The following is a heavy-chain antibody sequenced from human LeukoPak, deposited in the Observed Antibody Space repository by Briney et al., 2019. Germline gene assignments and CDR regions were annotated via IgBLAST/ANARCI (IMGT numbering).Heavy chain of an antibody. J-gene: IGHJ4*02. CDR3: AREPPGPRYKTVAADNHYDY. CDR2: ISYDGSNK. D-gene: IGHD1-26*01. CDR1: GFTFSSYA. Sequence: GGSLRLSCAASGFTFSSYAMHWVRQAPGKGLEWVAVISYDGSNKYYADSVKGRFTISRDNSKNTLYLQMNSLRAEDTAVYYCAREPPGPRYKTVAADNHYDYWGQGTLVTVSS. V-gene: IGHV3-30-3*01.